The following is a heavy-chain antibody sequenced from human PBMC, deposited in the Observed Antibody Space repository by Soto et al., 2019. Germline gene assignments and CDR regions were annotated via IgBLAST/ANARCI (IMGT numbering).Heavy chain of an antibody. J-gene: IGHJ4*01. CDR1: GVSISSGDYY. V-gene: IGHV4-30-4*01. Sequence: PSETLSLTCTVSGVSISSGDYYWSWIRQPPGKGLEWIGYIYYSGSTYYNPSLKSRVTISVDTSKNQFSLKLSSVTAADTAVYYCASRSDLSSSSSFDYWGHGTLVTVSS. CDR3: ASRSDLSSSSSFDY. D-gene: IGHD6-6*01. CDR2: IYYSGST.